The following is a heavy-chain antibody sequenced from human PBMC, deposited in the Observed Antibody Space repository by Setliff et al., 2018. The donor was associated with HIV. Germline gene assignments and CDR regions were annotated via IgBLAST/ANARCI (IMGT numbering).Heavy chain of an antibody. CDR3: AKSSPSIGYISDH. CDR1: GYSITSGYY. D-gene: IGHD5-12*01. V-gene: IGHV4-38-2*02. CDR2: IHHSGST. J-gene: IGHJ4*02. Sequence: PSETLSLTCSVSGYSITSGYYWGWIRQPPGKGLELIGSIHHSGSTYYNPSLRSRVIISVDTSKNQFSLNVRSVTAAGTAVYFCAKSSPSIGYISDHWGQGTLVTVSS.